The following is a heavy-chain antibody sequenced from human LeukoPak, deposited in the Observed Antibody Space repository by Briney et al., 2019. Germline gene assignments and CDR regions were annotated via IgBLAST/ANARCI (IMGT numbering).Heavy chain of an antibody. CDR1: GITFSSYS. CDR3: ARDWFHAIDY. Sequence: GGSLRLSCEASGITFSSYSMNWVRQAPGKGLEWVSYISGGSSTIYYADSVKGRFTISRDNAKNTLYLQMNSLRAEDTAVYYCARDWFHAIDYWGQGTLVTVSS. V-gene: IGHV3-48*04. D-gene: IGHD2/OR15-2a*01. J-gene: IGHJ4*02. CDR2: ISGGSSTI.